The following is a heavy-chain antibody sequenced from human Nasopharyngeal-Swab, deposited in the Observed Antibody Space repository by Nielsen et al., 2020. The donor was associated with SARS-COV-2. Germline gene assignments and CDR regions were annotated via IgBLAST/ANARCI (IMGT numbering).Heavy chain of an antibody. Sequence: GESLKISCAASGFTFSSYSMNWVRQAPGKGLEWVSFIDSSSPTIYYADSVKGRFTISRDNAKNSLYLQMHTLRDDDTAVYYCVGATSSWYFDSWGQGTLVTVSS. V-gene: IGHV3-48*02. CDR3: VGATSSWYFDS. CDR1: GFTFSSYS. CDR2: IDSSSPTI. J-gene: IGHJ4*02. D-gene: IGHD6-13*01.